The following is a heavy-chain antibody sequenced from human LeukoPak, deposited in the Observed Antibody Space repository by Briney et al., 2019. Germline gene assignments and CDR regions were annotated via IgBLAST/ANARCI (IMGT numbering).Heavy chain of an antibody. CDR3: ARAGAGIDSYFYFMDV. V-gene: IGHV3-11*04. CDR2: ISSSGSTI. J-gene: IGHJ6*03. D-gene: IGHD6-19*01. CDR1: GFTISDYY. Sequence: GGSLRLSCAASGFTISDYYMSWIRQAPGKGLEWASYISSSGSTIYYADSVKGRFTISRDNAKNSLYLQVNSLRSEDTAVYYCARAGAGIDSYFYFMDVWGKGTTVTISS.